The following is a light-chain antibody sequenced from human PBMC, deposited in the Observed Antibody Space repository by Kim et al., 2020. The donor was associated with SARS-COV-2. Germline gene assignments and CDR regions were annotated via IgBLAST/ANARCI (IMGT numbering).Light chain of an antibody. Sequence: QSVLNQPPSASGTPGQRVTISCSGGRSSIGNNYVYWYQQVPGAAPKLLIYRNDQRPSGVPDRFSGSKSGTSASLAIGGLRSEDEADYYCAAWDDILGGPVFGGGTKVTVL. V-gene: IGLV1-47*01. CDR1: RSSIGNNY. CDR3: AAWDDILGGPV. CDR2: RND. J-gene: IGLJ2*01.